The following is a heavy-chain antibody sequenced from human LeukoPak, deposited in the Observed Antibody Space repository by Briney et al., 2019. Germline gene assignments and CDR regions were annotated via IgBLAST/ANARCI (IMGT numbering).Heavy chain of an antibody. CDR3: ATFQAYANSGHLRPYFDY. D-gene: IGHD3-22*01. CDR2: SDPEDVKT. Sequence: GAPVNSYCKLSGYSLTELAILWVRHAPEKRLEWMGESDPEDVKTSFAEKFQGRVTFTEDTSTDTAFMELSRLRSDDTAVYYCATFQAYANSGHLRPYFDYWGQGTLVTVSS. CDR1: GYSLTELA. J-gene: IGHJ4*02. V-gene: IGHV1-24*01.